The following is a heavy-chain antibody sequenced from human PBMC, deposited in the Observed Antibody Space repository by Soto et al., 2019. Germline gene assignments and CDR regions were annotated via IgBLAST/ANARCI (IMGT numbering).Heavy chain of an antibody. Sequence: PGGSLRLSCAASEFTFSNYAMSWVRQAPGKGLEWVSSISDNGGTTYYADSVKGRFTISRDNAKNSLYLLMNSLRAEDTAVYYCAKNNRYCSSTNCFVFDYWGQGTLVTVSS. V-gene: IGHV3-23*01. CDR3: AKNNRYCSSTNCFVFDY. CDR2: ISDNGGTT. D-gene: IGHD2-2*01. CDR1: EFTFSNYA. J-gene: IGHJ4*02.